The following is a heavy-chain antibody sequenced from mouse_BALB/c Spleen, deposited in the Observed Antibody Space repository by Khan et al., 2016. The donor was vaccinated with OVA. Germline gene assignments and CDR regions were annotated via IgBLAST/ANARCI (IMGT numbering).Heavy chain of an antibody. V-gene: IGHV5-6*01. CDR2: VSTGGHYT. CDR3: ARLAYFYDSEGFAY. D-gene: IGHD1-1*01. J-gene: IGHJ3*01. Sequence: EVELVESGGDVVKPGGSLKLSCAASGFTFSTYGMSWVRQTPDKRLEWVATVSTGGHYTYYPDTVKGRFTISSDNAKDTLYLQMSSLKSEDTDMFYCARLAYFYDSEGFAYWGQGTLVTVSA. CDR1: GFTFSTYG.